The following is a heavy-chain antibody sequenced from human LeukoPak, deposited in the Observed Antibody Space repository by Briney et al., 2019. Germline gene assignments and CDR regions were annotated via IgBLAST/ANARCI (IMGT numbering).Heavy chain of an antibody. J-gene: IGHJ6*02. V-gene: IGHV3-11*01. CDR2: ISSSGSTI. Sequence: GGSLRLSCAASGFTFSDYYMSWIRQAPGKGLEWVSYISSSGSTIYYADSVKGRFTISRDNAKNSLYLQMNSLRAEDTAVYYCANGPDYDILTGYYNPDHGMDVWGQGTTVTVSS. D-gene: IGHD3-9*01. CDR3: ANGPDYDILTGYYNPDHGMDV. CDR1: GFTFSDYY.